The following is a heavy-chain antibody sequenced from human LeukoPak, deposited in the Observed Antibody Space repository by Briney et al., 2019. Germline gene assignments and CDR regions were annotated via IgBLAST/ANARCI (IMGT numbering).Heavy chain of an antibody. J-gene: IGHJ4*02. D-gene: IGHD4-11*01. CDR3: TTPMTTVTSRYDY. Sequence: YYADSVKGRFTISRDNAKNSLYLQMNSLKTEDTAVYYCTTPMTTVTSRYDYWGQGTLVTVSS. V-gene: IGHV3-48*01.